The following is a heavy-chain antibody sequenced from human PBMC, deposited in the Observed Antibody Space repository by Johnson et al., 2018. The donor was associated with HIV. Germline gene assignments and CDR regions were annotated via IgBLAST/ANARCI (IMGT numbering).Heavy chain of an antibody. Sequence: QVQLVESGGGVVQPGGSLRLSCAASGFTFSSYAMHWVRQPPGQGLEWVAVISYGGHQQYYVDCVAGRLTISRDNSKDTLYLQMNILRLEVTAIYYCARQKARGSVDYTDAFDLWGQGTMVTVSS. V-gene: IGHV3-30-3*01. CDR3: ARQKARGSVDYTDAFDL. CDR1: GFTFSSYA. D-gene: IGHD4-11*01. J-gene: IGHJ3*01. CDR2: ISYGGHQQ.